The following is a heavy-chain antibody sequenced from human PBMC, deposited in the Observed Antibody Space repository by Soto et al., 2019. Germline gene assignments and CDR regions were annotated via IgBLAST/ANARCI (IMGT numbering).Heavy chain of an antibody. J-gene: IGHJ5*01. CDR2: INPNSGGT. D-gene: IGHD7-27*01. CDR1: GYTFTGYY. V-gene: IGHV1-2*02. Sequence: GASVKVSCKASGYTFTGYYMHWVRQAPGQGLEWMGWINPNSGGTNYAQKFQGRVTMTRDTSISTAYMELSRLRSDDTAVYFCARGRYCLTGRCFPNWFDSWGQGALVTVSS. CDR3: ARGRYCLTGRCFPNWFDS.